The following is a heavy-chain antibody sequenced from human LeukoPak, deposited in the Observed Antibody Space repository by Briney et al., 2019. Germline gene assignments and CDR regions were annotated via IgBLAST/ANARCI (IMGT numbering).Heavy chain of an antibody. CDR1: GGSISSGSYY. J-gene: IGHJ4*02. D-gene: IGHD2-2*01. CDR2: IYTSGST. V-gene: IGHV4-61*02. Sequence: SQTLSLTCTVSGGSISSGSYYWSWIRQPAGKGLEWIGRIYTSGSTNYNPSLKSRVTISVDTSKSQFSLKLSSVTAADTAVYYCARGYCSSTSCYWRYWGQGTLVTVSS. CDR3: ARGYCSSTSCYWRY.